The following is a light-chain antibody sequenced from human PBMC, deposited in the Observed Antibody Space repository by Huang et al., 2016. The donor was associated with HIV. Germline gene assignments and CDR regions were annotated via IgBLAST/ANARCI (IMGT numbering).Light chain of an antibody. V-gene: IGKV3D-20*01. CDR1: QSLSSSF. J-gene: IGKJ4*01. Sequence: EIVLTQSPATLSLSPGASATLSCGASQSLSSSFLAWYQQKPGLAPRLLIYHAASRATGIPDRFSGSGSGTNFTLTISRLEPEDFAVYYCQQYGGSPLTFGGGTKVEIK. CDR3: QQYGGSPLT. CDR2: HAA.